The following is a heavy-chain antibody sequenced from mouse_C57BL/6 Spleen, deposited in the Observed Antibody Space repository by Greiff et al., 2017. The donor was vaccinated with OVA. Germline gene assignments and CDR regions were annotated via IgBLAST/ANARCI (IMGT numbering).Heavy chain of an antibody. D-gene: IGHD2-2*01. CDR2: IYPGDGDT. CDR3: AAMVTTCFDY. CDR1: GYAFSSSW. Sequence: VKLMESGPELVKPGASVKISCKASGYAFSSSWMNWVKQRPGKGLEWIGRIYPGDGDTNYNGKFKGKATLTADKSSSTAYMQLSSLTSEDSAVYFCAAMVTTCFDYWGQGTTLTVSS. V-gene: IGHV1-82*01. J-gene: IGHJ2*01.